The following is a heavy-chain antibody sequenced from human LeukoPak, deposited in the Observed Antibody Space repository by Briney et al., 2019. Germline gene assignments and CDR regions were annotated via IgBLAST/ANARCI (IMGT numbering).Heavy chain of an antibody. CDR2: IYHSGST. V-gene: IGHV4-38-2*01. CDR1: GYSISSGYY. J-gene: IGHJ5*02. CDR3: ARPRLCSGGSCYWFDP. Sequence: PSETLSLTCAVSGYSISSGYYWGWIRQPPGKGLEWIGSIYHSGSTYYNPSLKSRVTISVDTSKNQFSLKLSSVTAADTAVYYCARPRLCSGGSCYWFDPWGQGTLVTVSS. D-gene: IGHD2-15*01.